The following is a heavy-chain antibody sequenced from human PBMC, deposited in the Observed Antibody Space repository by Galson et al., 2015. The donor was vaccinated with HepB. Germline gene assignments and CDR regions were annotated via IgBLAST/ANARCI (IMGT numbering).Heavy chain of an antibody. CDR1: GFTFSSYS. D-gene: IGHD2-2*01. CDR2: ISSSSSYI. CDR3: ARGEYCSSTSCYYFDY. Sequence: SLRLSCAASGFTFSSYSMNWVRQAPGKGLEWVSSISSSSSYIYYADSVKGRFTISRDNAKNSLYLQMNSLRAEDTAVYYCARGEYCSSTSCYYFDYWGQGTLVTVSS. V-gene: IGHV3-21*01. J-gene: IGHJ4*02.